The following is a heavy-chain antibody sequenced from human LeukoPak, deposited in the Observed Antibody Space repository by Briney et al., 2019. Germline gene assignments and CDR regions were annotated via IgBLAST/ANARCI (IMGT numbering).Heavy chain of an antibody. D-gene: IGHD1-26*01. CDR1: GGSISGYY. Sequence: SETLSLTCTVSGGSISGYYWSWIRQPPGKGLEWIRSILYTGSTNYSPSLKSRVTISLDTSKNQFSLKLSSVTVADTAVYHCAINRVPGGTWGQGTLVTVSS. CDR3: AINRVPGGT. CDR2: ILYTGST. J-gene: IGHJ5*02. V-gene: IGHV4-59*01.